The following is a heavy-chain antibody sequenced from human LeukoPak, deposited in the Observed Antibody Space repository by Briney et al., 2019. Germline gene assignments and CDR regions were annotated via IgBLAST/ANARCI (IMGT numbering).Heavy chain of an antibody. CDR3: TRGSIAYYYMDV. J-gene: IGHJ6*03. V-gene: IGHV4-59*01. Sequence: SETLSLTCTVSGGSISSYYWSWIRQPPGQGLEWMGNIYYSGSTNYNPSLKSRVTISVDTSKNQFSLKLSSVTAADTAVYYCTRGSIAYYYMDVWGKGTTVTISS. CDR1: GGSISSYY. CDR2: IYYSGST. D-gene: IGHD3-22*01.